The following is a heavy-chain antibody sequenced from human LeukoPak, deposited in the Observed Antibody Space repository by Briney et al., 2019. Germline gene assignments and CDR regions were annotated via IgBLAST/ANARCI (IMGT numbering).Heavy chain of an antibody. D-gene: IGHD5-12*01. J-gene: IGHJ4*02. CDR3: ARVSGYDWESFYDY. CDR2: IYYSGST. Sequence: PSETPSLTCTVSGGSINSYYWSWIRQPPGKGLEWIGYIYYSGSTNYNPSLKSRVTISVDTSKNQFSLKLTSVTAADTAVYYCARVSGYDWESFYDYWGQGTLVTVSS. CDR1: GGSINSYY. V-gene: IGHV4-59*01.